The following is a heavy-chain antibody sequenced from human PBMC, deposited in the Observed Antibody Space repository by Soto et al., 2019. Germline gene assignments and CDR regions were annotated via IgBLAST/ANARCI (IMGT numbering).Heavy chain of an antibody. CDR3: AVPYDSSGYYYFNLGGPAFDI. CDR1: GYTFTSYD. V-gene: IGHV1-8*01. Sequence: GASVKVSCKASGYTFTSYDINWVRQATGQGLEWMGWMNPNSGNTGYAQKFQGRVTMTRNTSISTAYMELSSLRSEDTAVYYCAVPYDSSGYYYFNLGGPAFDIWGQGTMVTVSS. D-gene: IGHD3-22*01. CDR2: MNPNSGNT. J-gene: IGHJ3*02.